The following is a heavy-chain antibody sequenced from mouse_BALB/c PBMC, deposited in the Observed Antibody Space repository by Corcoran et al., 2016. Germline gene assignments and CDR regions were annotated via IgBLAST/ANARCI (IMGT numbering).Heavy chain of an antibody. CDR1: GYTFTNYG. Sequence: QIQLVQSGPELKKPGETVKISCKASGYTFTNYGMNWVKQAPGKGLKWMGWINPYTGEPTYADDFKGRFAFSLETSASTAYLQINNLKNEDTATYFCARGYDYAMDYWGQGTSVTVSS. J-gene: IGHJ4*01. V-gene: IGHV9-3-1*01. D-gene: IGHD2-3*01. CDR3: ARGYDYAMDY. CDR2: INPYTGEP.